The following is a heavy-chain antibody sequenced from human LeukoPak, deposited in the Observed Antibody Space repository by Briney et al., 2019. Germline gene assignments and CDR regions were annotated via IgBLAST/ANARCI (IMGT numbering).Heavy chain of an antibody. CDR2: IIPILGIA. V-gene: IGHV1-69*04. D-gene: IGHD3-22*01. Sequence: ASVKVSCKASGGTFSSYAISWVRPAPGQGLEWMGMIIPILGIANYAQKFQGRVTITADKSTSTAYMELSSLRSEDTAVYYCARTYYYDSSGYSWGQGTLVTVSS. J-gene: IGHJ4*02. CDR1: GGTFSSYA. CDR3: ARTYYYDSSGYS.